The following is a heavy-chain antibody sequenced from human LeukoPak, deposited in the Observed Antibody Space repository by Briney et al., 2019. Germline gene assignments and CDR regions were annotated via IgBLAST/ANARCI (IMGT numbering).Heavy chain of an antibody. CDR1: GFTFSSYS. Sequence: QPGGSLRLSCAASGFTFSSYSMNWVRQAPGKGLEWVSHISSSSSTIYYADSVKGRFTIPRDNAKNSLYLQMNSLRAEDTAVYYCARDVSGYSSSWTPFDYWGQGTLVTVSS. V-gene: IGHV3-48*04. CDR2: ISSSSSTI. D-gene: IGHD6-13*01. J-gene: IGHJ4*02. CDR3: ARDVSGYSSSWTPFDY.